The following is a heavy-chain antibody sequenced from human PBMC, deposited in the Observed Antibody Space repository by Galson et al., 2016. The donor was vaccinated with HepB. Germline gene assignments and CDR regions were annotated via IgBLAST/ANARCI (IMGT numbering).Heavy chain of an antibody. Sequence: SLRLSCAASGFTFSNYAMSWVRQAPGKGLEWVSIISSGGGSTYYADSVKGRFTISRDNSKNTLYLQMNTLRAEDTAIYYCAKDRHMRTKRYSYGYDYWGQGTLVTVSS. CDR3: AKDRHMRTKRYSYGYDY. CDR1: GFTFSNYA. V-gene: IGHV3-23*01. CDR2: ISSGGGST. D-gene: IGHD5-18*01. J-gene: IGHJ4*02.